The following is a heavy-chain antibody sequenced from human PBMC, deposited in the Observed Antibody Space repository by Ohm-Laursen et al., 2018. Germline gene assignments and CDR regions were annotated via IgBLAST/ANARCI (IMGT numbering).Heavy chain of an antibody. V-gene: IGHV2-5*01. CDR1: GFSLSTSGVY. J-gene: IGHJ3*02. D-gene: IGHD2-15*01. CDR2: IYWNDDK. CDR3: AYRRSDVVVVVAVEAFDI. Sequence: PTQTLTLTGTFSGFSLSTSGVYVGWIRQPPGKALEWLALIYWNDDKRYSPSLKSRLTISKDTSKNQVVLTMTNMDPVDTATYYCAYRRSDVVVVVAVEAFDIWGQGTMVTVSS.